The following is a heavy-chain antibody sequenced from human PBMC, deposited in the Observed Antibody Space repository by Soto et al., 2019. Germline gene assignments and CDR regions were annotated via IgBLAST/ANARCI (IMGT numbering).Heavy chain of an antibody. Sequence: PGGSLRLSCAASGFTFSSYWMHWVRQAPGKGLVWVSRINSDGSSTSYADSVKGRFTISRDNARNTLYLQMNSLRVEDTGVYYCTRAGPAECSSTSCAAHSPDVWGKGTAVTVSS. D-gene: IGHD2-2*01. V-gene: IGHV3-74*01. CDR3: TRAGPAECSSTSCAAHSPDV. J-gene: IGHJ6*04. CDR1: GFTFSSYW. CDR2: INSDGSST.